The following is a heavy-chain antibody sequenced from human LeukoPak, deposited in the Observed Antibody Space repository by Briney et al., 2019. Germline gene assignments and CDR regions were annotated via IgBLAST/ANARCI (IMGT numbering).Heavy chain of an antibody. Sequence: PSDTLSLPCTVCGGPISSHYWTWLRHSPVKGLEWLGDISNSGSTSYNPSLKSRVAISIDTSKNQFSLKLSSVTAADTAVYYCGRDALVGYFSYYYMDVWGKGTTVTVSS. J-gene: IGHJ6*03. CDR3: GRDALVGYFSYYYMDV. CDR2: ISNSGST. V-gene: IGHV4-59*11. D-gene: IGHD2-15*01. CDR1: GGPISSHY.